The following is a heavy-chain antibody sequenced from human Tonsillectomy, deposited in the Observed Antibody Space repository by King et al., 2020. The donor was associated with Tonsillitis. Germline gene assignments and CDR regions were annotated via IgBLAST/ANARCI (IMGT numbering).Heavy chain of an antibody. V-gene: IGHV3-23*04. Sequence: VQLVQSGGGLVQPGGSLRLSCAGSGFTFSSYVMRWVRQAPGKGLEWVSSISGSGGSTHYADSVKGRFTISRDNSKNTLYLQMNSLRAEDTALYYCAKGYSYGDDDYWGQGPLVTVSS. CDR1: GFTFSSYV. CDR3: AKGYSYGDDDY. CDR2: ISGSGGST. D-gene: IGHD1-26*01. J-gene: IGHJ4*02.